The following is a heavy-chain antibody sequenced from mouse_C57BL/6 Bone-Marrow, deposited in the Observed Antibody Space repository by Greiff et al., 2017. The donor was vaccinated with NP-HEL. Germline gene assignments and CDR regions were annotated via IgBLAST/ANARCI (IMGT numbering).Heavy chain of an antibody. V-gene: IGHV3-6*01. CDR3: ARDLGYYAWFAY. D-gene: IGHD2-3*01. CDR1: GYSITSGYY. CDR2: ISYDGSN. Sequence: EVQRVESGPGLVKPSQSLSLTCSVTGYSITSGYYWNWIRQFPGNKLEWMGYISYDGSNNYNPSLKNRISITRDTSKNQFFLKLNSVTTEDTATYYCARDLGYYAWFAYWGQGTLVTVSA. J-gene: IGHJ3*01.